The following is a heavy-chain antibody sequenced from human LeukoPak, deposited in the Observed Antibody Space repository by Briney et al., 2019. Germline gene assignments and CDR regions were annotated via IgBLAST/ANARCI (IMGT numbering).Heavy chain of an antibody. D-gene: IGHD6-13*01. CDR3: ARPDSSSWRYYGMDV. CDR2: IYYSGGT. V-gene: IGHV4-59*01. CDR1: GGPISSYY. J-gene: IGHJ6*02. Sequence: SETLSLTCTVSGGPISSYYWSWIRQPPGKGLEWIGYIYYSGGTNYNPSLKSRVPISIDTSKNQFSLKLSSVTAADTAVYYCARPDSSSWRYYGMDVWGQGTTVTVSS.